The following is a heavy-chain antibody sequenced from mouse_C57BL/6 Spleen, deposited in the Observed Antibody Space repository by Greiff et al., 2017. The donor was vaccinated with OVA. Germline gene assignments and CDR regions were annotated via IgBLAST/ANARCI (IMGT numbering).Heavy chain of an antibody. CDR2: INPGSGGT. V-gene: IGHV1-54*01. D-gene: IGHD2-12*01. J-gene: IGHJ4*01. CDR3: ARHDDAMDY. CDR1: GYAFTNYL. Sequence: QVQLQQSGAELVRPGTSVKVSCKASGYAFTNYLIEWVKQRPGQGLEWIGVINPGSGGTNYNEKFKGKATLTADKSSSTAYMQLSSLTSEDSAVYFCARHDDAMDYWGKGTSVTVSS.